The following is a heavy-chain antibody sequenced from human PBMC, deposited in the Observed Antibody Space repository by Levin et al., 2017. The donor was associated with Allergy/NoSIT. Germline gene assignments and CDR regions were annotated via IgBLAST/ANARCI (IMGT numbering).Heavy chain of an antibody. CDR1: GLNFKNSG. J-gene: IGHJ4*02. V-gene: IGHV3-30*03. Sequence: LSLTCAVSGLNFKNSGMNWVRQAPGKGLEWVALISGGGNDGFYADSVRGRFTISRDNSKNMLYLQMNSLRPDDTAVYYCVARVFDYWGQGTLVAVSS. CDR3: VARVFDY. CDR2: ISGGGNDG.